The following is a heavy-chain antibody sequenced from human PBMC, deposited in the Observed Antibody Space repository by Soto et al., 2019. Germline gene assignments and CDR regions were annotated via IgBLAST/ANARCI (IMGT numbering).Heavy chain of an antibody. CDR2: ISYDGGNK. Sequence: QVQLVESGGGVVQPGRSLRLSCAASGFTFRSYAMHWVRQAPGKGLEWVAVISYDGGNKYYADSVKGRFTISRDNSKNTLYLQINSLRAEDTAVYYCARPDYGPGSYLDYWGQGTLVTVSS. V-gene: IGHV3-30-3*01. CDR1: GFTFRSYA. D-gene: IGHD3-10*01. J-gene: IGHJ4*02. CDR3: ARPDYGPGSYLDY.